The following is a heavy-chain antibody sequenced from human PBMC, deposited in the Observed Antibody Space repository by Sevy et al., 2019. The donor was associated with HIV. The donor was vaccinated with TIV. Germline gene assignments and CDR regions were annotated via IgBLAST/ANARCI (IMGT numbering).Heavy chain of an antibody. Sequence: GGSLRLSCAASGFDLSSYTMNWVRQSPGKGLEWVSSISSSSRYIFYADSVKGRFTISRDNARNSLYLQMNSLRAEDTAVYYCARDMAYGSGSIVYDYWGQGTLVTVSS. CDR1: GFDLSSYT. CDR2: ISSSSRYI. J-gene: IGHJ4*02. V-gene: IGHV3-21*01. CDR3: ARDMAYGSGSIVYDY. D-gene: IGHD3-10*01.